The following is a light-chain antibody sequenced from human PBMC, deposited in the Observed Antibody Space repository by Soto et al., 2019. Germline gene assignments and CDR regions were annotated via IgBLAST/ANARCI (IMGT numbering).Light chain of an antibody. Sequence: EIVLTQSPATLSLSPGEGATLSCRGSQSVSTYLAWYQQKPAQAHRLLIYDASNRATGIPARFSGSGSGTDFTLTISSLEPEDFAVYYCQQRSNWPTITFGQGTRLEIK. CDR1: QSVSTY. CDR2: DAS. V-gene: IGKV3-11*01. CDR3: QQRSNWPTIT. J-gene: IGKJ5*01.